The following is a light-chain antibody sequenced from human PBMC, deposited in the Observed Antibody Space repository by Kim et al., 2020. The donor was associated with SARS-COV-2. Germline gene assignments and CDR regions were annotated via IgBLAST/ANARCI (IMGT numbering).Light chain of an antibody. CDR3: QSYDSSLSGWV. CDR2: GYS. CDR1: GPNIGAGYD. Sequence: MVTISCTVTGPNIGAGYDLHCYQQLPRTAPKLLIYGYSKRPSGVPDRFSGSKSGASASLAITGLQAEDEADYYCQSYDSSLSGWVFGGGTQLTVL. J-gene: IGLJ3*02. V-gene: IGLV1-40*03.